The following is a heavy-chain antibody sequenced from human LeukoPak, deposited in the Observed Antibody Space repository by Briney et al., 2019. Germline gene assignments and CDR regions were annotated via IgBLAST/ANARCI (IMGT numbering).Heavy chain of an antibody. CDR2: IYTSGST. CDR3: ASRGYRDY. V-gene: IGHV4-61*02. D-gene: IGHD5-18*01. J-gene: IGHJ4*02. Sequence: SQTLSLTCTVSGGSISSGSYYGSWIRQPAGKGLEWIGRIYTSGSTNYNPSLKSRVTISVDTSKNQFSLKLSSVTAADTAVYYCASRGYRDYWGQGTLVTVSS. CDR1: GGSISSGSYY.